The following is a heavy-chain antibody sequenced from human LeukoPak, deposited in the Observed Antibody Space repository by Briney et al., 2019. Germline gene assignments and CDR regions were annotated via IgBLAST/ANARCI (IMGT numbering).Heavy chain of an antibody. CDR2: IYYSGST. D-gene: IGHD6-6*01. CDR1: GGSISSGGYY. V-gene: IGHV4-31*03. Sequence: PSETLSLTCTVSGGSISSGGYYWSWIRQHPGKGLEWIGYIYYSGSTYYNPSLKSRVTISGDTSKNQFSLKLSSVTAADTAVYYCARGIKNSYSSVGYYYYMDVWGKGTTVTVSS. CDR3: ARGIKNSYSSVGYYYYMDV. J-gene: IGHJ6*03.